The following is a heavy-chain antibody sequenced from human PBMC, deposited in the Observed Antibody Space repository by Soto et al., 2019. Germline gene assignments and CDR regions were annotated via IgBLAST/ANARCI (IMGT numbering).Heavy chain of an antibody. J-gene: IGHJ4*02. Sequence: ASVKVSCKASGYTFTGYYIHWVRQAPGQGLEWIGWINLGSGNTNNAQKFQERVTITRDMSTSTAYMELSSLRSEDTAVYYCAAGPYYYDSSGYSALVWGQGTLVTVSS. CDR3: AAGPYYYDSSGYSALV. V-gene: IGHV1-58*02. D-gene: IGHD3-22*01. CDR2: INLGSGNT. CDR1: GYTFTGYY.